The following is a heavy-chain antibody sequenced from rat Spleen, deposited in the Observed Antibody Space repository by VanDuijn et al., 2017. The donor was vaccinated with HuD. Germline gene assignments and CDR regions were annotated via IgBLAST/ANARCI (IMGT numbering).Heavy chain of an antibody. V-gene: IGHV5S10*01. D-gene: IGHD1-6*01. J-gene: IGHJ4*01. CDR3: ASLMYTPDYLGVMDA. Sequence: EVQLVESGGGLVQPGRSMKLSCAASGFTFSHYDMAWVRQAPKKGLEWVAFISYDGSSTYYRDSVKGRFTISRDNAKSSLYLQMDSLRSADTATYYCASLMYTPDYLGVMDAWGQGASVTVSS. CDR1: GFTFSHYD. CDR2: ISYDGSST.